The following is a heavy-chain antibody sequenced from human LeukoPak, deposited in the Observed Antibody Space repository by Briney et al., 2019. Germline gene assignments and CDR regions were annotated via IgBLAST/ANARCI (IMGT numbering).Heavy chain of an antibody. CDR3: ARGQAVAGTRWFDP. CDR1: GFTFDDYG. J-gene: IGHJ5*02. V-gene: IGHV3-20*04. Sequence: PGGSLRLSCAASGFTFDDYGMSWVRQAPGKGLEWVSGINWNGGNIGYADSVKGRFTISRDNAKNSLYLQMNSLRAEDTAVYYCARGQAVAGTRWFDPWGQGTLVTVSS. CDR2: INWNGGNI. D-gene: IGHD6-19*01.